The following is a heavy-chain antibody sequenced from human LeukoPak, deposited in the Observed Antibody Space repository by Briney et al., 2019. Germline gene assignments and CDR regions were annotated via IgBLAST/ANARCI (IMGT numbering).Heavy chain of an antibody. J-gene: IGHJ4*02. CDR3: ARGSYYYDSSGSFDY. CDR2: ISYDGSNK. D-gene: IGHD3-22*01. Sequence: QPGGSLRLSCAASGFTFSSYAMHWVRQAPGKGLEWVAVISYDGSNKYYADSVKGRFTISRDNSKNTLYLQVNSLRAEDTAVYYCARGSYYYDSSGSFDYWGQGTLVTVSS. CDR1: GFTFSSYA. V-gene: IGHV3-30-3*01.